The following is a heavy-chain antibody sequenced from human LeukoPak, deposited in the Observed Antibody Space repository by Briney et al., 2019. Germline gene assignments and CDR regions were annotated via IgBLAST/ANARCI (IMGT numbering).Heavy chain of an antibody. CDR3: AKGGGDSSGYTLYYYYMDV. D-gene: IGHD3-22*01. J-gene: IGHJ6*03. CDR1: GFRFSSYA. CDR2: ISGSGVST. V-gene: IGHV3-23*01. Sequence: GGSLRLACAASGFRFSSYAMSWVRQAPGKGLEWVSAISGSGVSTYYADSVKGRFTISRDNSKNTLYLQMNSLRAEDTAVYYCAKGGGDSSGYTLYYYYMDVWGKGTTVTVSS.